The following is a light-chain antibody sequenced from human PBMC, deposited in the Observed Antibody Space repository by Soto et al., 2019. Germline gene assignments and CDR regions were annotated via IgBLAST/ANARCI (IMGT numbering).Light chain of an antibody. Sequence: EIVMTQSPATLSVSPGERATLSCRASQSVSSSLAWYQQKPGQAPRLLIYAASTRATGIPARFSGSGSGTEFTLTISSLQSEDFAVYYCQYCDNWPPIFTFGPGTKVDIK. CDR2: AAS. V-gene: IGKV3D-15*01. J-gene: IGKJ3*01. CDR3: QYCDNWPPIFT. CDR1: QSVSSS.